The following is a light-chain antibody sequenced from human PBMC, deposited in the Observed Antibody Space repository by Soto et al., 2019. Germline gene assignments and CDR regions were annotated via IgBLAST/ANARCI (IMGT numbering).Light chain of an antibody. CDR1: QSVGSY. CDR2: DAS. V-gene: IGKV3-11*01. J-gene: IGKJ5*01. CDR3: QQRSNRLPIT. Sequence: ETVLTQSPVTLSLSPGERATLSCRASQSVGSYLAWYQQKPGQAPRLLIYDASSRAPGVPARFSGSGSGTDFTLTISSPEPEDFAVYYCQQRSNRLPITFGQGTRLDIK.